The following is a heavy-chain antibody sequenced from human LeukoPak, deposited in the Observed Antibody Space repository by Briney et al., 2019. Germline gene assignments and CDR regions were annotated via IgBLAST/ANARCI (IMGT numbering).Heavy chain of an antibody. J-gene: IGHJ4*02. CDR1: GFTFSSYG. Sequence: GGSLRLSCAASGFTFSSYGMHWVRQAPGKGLEWVAVIWYDGTNKYYADSVKGRFTISRDNSKNTLYLQMNSLRAEDTAVYYCAKSYQPGVYDLPDPYYFDYWGQGTLVTVSS. V-gene: IGHV3-33*06. CDR3: AKSYQPGVYDLPDPYYFDY. CDR2: IWYDGTNK. D-gene: IGHD2-2*01.